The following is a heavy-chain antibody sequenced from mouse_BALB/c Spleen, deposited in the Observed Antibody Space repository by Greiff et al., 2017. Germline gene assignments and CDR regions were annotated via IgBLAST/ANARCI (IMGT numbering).Heavy chain of an antibody. J-gene: IGHJ1*01. CDR2: IDPYDSET. Sequence: VQLQQPGAELVRPGASVKLSCKASGYTFTSYWMNWVKQRPEQGLEWIGRIDPYDSETHYNQKFKDKAILTVDKSSSTAYMQLSSLTSEDSAVYDCARSTTVVAPYFDVWGAGTTVTVSS. CDR1: GYTFTSYW. V-gene: IGHV1-74*01. D-gene: IGHD1-1*01. CDR3: ARSTTVVAPYFDV.